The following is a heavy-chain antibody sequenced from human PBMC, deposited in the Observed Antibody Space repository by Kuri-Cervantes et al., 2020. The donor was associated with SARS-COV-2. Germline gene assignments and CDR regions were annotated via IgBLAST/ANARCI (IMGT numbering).Heavy chain of an antibody. CDR1: GYTFTSYY. V-gene: IGHV1-46*01. CDR3: ARELGDEGYYDFWSGTKYYYYYMDV. J-gene: IGHJ6*03. Sequence: ASVKVSCKASGYTFTSYYMHWVRQAPGQGLEWMGIINPSGGSTSYAQKFQGRVTMTRDTSTSTVYMELSSLRSEDTAVYYCARELGDEGYYDFWSGTKYYYYYMDVWGNGTTVTVSS. D-gene: IGHD3-3*01. CDR2: INPSGGST.